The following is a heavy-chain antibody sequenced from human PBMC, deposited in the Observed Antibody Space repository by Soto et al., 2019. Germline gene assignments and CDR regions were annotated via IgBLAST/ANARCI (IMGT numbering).Heavy chain of an antibody. CDR1: NYTLTELT. J-gene: IGHJ4*02. V-gene: IGHV1-24*01. CDR3: AADRKIVGTIGAFDF. D-gene: IGHD1-26*01. Sequence: ASLKVSCKVPNYTLTELTIDWLRQAPGKGLEWMGRSAPEEGEPIYPQKFQGRLSMTEDPSTDTAYMELTSLRFEDTAVYFCAADRKIVGTIGAFDFWGQGTLVTVSS. CDR2: SAPEEGEP.